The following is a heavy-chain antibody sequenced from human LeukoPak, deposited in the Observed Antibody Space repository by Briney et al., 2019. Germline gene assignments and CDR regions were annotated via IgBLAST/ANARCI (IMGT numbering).Heavy chain of an antibody. D-gene: IGHD3-22*01. J-gene: IGHJ5*02. CDR2: INPNSGGT. CDR1: GYTFTGYY. CDR3: ARDGRHRYYYDSSGFYGSWFDP. V-gene: IGHV1-2*02. Sequence: ASVKVSCKASGYTFTGYYMHWVRQAPGQGLEGMGGINPNSGGTNYAQKFQGRVTMTRDTSISTAYMELSRLRSDDTAVYYRARDGRHRYYYDSSGFYGSWFDPWGQGTLVTVSS.